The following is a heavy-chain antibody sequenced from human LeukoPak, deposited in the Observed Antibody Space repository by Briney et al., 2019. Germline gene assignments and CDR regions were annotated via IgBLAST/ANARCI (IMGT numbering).Heavy chain of an antibody. Sequence: PGGSLRLSCAASGFTFSSYAMSWVRQAPGKGLEWVSAISGSGGSTYYADSVKGRFTISRDNSKNTLYLQMNSLRAEDTAVYYCAKGKRIVNSGSYSAAYYGMDVWGQGTTVTVSS. V-gene: IGHV3-23*01. CDR3: AKGKRIVNSGSYSAAYYGMDV. D-gene: IGHD1-26*01. J-gene: IGHJ6*02. CDR2: ISGSGGST. CDR1: GFTFSSYA.